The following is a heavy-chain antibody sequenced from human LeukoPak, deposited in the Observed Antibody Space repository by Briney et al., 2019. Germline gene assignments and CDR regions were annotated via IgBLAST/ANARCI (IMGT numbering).Heavy chain of an antibody. D-gene: IGHD2-2*01. CDR2: IKEDGSKK. V-gene: IGHV3-7*03. J-gene: IGHJ6*02. CDR1: GFTFSSHW. Sequence: GGSLRLSCAASGFTFSSHWMTWVRQAPGKGLEWVANIKEDGSKKNYVDSVKGRFTISRDNPKNSLYLQMNSLRAEDTAVYYCAKDQENLGYCSSTSCYFPGADVWGQGTTVTVSS. CDR3: AKDQENLGYCSSTSCYFPGADV.